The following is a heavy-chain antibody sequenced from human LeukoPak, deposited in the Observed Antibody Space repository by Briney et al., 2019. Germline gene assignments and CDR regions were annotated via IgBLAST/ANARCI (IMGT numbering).Heavy chain of an antibody. CDR1: AFSATYPY. Sequence: GSSQRLSCAAPAFSATYPYLTSVRHAPGHRLQWVSVIYADGTTKYADSVKGRFTISRDNSKNTVSLQMHSLRTEDTAVYHCARGASWYDYWGQGTLVTVSS. CDR2: IYADGTT. J-gene: IGHJ4*02. D-gene: IGHD6-13*01. V-gene: IGHV3-66*02. CDR3: ARGASWYDY.